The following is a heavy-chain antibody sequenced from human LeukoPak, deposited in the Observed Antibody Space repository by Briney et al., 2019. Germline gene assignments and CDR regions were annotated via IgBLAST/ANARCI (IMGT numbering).Heavy chain of an antibody. CDR1: GGSISSSSYY. CDR2: IYYSGST. Sequence: SETLSLTCTVSGGSISSSSYYWGWIRQPPGNGLEWIGSIYYSGSTYYNPSLKSRVTISVDTSKNQFSLKLSSVTAADTAVYYCARQARVVPAAIRRGDIDYWGQGTLVTVSS. CDR3: ARQARVVPAAIRRGDIDY. V-gene: IGHV4-39*01. J-gene: IGHJ4*02. D-gene: IGHD2-2*01.